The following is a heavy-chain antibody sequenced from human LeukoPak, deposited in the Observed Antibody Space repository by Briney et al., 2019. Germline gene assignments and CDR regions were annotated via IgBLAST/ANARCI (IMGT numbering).Heavy chain of an antibody. CDR3: AKAGVRYFDSSGLYAFDF. CDR2: IYYSGST. V-gene: IGHV4-39*01. D-gene: IGHD3-22*01. Sequence: SETLSLTCAVSGGSISSTSYYWAWIRQPPGKGLEWIGTIYYSGSTYHNPSLKNRVTLSVDTSRNQFSLRLSSVDAADTAVYYCAKAGVRYFDSSGLYAFDFWGQGTTVTVSS. CDR1: GGSISSTSYY. J-gene: IGHJ3*01.